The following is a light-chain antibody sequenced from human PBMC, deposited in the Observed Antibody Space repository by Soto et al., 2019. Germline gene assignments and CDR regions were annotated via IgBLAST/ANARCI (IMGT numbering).Light chain of an antibody. CDR1: QSVTTY. CDR3: QHYNSYSEA. V-gene: IGKV3-11*01. CDR2: EAS. Sequence: DIVLTQSPATLSLSPGDRATLSCRASQSVTTYINWFQQKPGQPPRIIIYEASTRVTGIPDRISGSGSGTEFTLTISRLKTDDFATYYCQHYNSYSEAFGQGTKVDIK. J-gene: IGKJ1*01.